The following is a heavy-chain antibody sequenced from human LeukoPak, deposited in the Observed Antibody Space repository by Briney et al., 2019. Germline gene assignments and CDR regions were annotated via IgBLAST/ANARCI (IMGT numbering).Heavy chain of an antibody. CDR2: IYSGGTT. J-gene: IGHJ4*02. V-gene: IGHV3-53*01. D-gene: IGHD2-15*01. Sequence: PGGSLRLSCVASGFTVSTTYMGWVRQAPGKGLEWVSVIYSGGTTYYADSVKGRFTFSRDNSKNTLYLQMNSLRAEDTAVYYCARGSGGSGCDYWGQGTLVTVSS. CDR3: ARGSGGSGCDY. CDR1: GFTVSTTY.